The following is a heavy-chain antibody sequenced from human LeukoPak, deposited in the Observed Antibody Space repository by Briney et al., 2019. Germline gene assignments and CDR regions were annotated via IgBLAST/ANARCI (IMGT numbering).Heavy chain of an antibody. Sequence: SETLSLTCAVYGGSFSSYYWSWIRQPPGKGLEWIGEIYHSGSTNYNPSLKSRVTISVDTSKNQFSLKLSSVTAADTAVYYCARDLYQIGWWFDPWGQGTRVTVSS. V-gene: IGHV4-34*01. J-gene: IGHJ5*02. CDR3: ARDLYQIGWWFDP. CDR1: GGSFSSYY. CDR2: IYHSGST. D-gene: IGHD6-19*01.